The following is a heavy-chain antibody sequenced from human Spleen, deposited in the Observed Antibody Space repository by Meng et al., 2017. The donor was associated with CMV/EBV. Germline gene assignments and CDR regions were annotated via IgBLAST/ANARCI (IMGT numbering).Heavy chain of an antibody. V-gene: IGHV3-23*03. CDR2: IYSGGSST. CDR1: GFTFDGYA. CDR3: ARSDH. Sequence: GRSLRLSCAASGFTFDGYAMNWVRQAPGKGLEWVSAIYSGGSSTYYADSVKGRFTISRDNSKNTLYLQMNSLGAEDTAVYYCARSDHWGQGTLVTVSS. J-gene: IGHJ4*02.